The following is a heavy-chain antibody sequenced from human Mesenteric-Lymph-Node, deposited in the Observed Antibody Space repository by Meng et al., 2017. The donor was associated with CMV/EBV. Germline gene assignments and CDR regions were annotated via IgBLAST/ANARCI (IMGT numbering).Heavy chain of an antibody. CDR2: ISSNSDST. CDR1: GFTFSSYA. V-gene: IGHV3-23*01. D-gene: IGHD3-3*01. CDR3: ASDWSGYMDV. J-gene: IGHJ6*01. Sequence: GESLKISCAASGFTFSSYAMSWVRHAPGKGLEWVSSISSNSDSTFYPDSVKGRFTISRDNSKNTLYLQMSSLRAEDTAIYYCASDWSGYMDVRGQGTTGTVSS.